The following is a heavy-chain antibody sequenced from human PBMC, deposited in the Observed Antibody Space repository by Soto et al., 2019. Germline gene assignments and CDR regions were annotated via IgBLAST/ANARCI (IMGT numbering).Heavy chain of an antibody. V-gene: IGHV1-3*01. D-gene: IGHD2-15*01. CDR3: AREGWGYCSGGSCSTPNWFAP. CDR1: GYTFTSYA. J-gene: IGHJ5*02. Sequence: ASVKVSCKASGYTFTSYAMHWVRQAPGQRLEWMGWINAGNGNTKYSQKFQGRVTITRDTSASTAYMELSSLRSEDTAVYYCAREGWGYCSGGSCSTPNWFAPWGQGTLVTVSS. CDR2: INAGNGNT.